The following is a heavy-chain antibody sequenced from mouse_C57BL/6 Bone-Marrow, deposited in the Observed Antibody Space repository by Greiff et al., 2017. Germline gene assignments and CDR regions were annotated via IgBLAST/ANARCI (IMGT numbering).Heavy chain of an antibody. J-gene: IGHJ2*01. CDR2: IDPSDSYT. Sequence: QVQLQQPGAELVMPGASVKLSCKASGYTFTSYWMHWVKQRPGQGLEWIGEIDPSDSYTNYNQKFKGKSTLTVAKSSSTAYMQLSSLTSEDSAVYYCARSTVVATDYWGQGTTLTVSS. V-gene: IGHV1-69*01. CDR1: GYTFTSYW. CDR3: ARSTVVATDY. D-gene: IGHD1-1*01.